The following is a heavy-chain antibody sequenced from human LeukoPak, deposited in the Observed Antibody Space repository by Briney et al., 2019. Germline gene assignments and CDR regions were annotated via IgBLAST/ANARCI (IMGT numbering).Heavy chain of an antibody. D-gene: IGHD6-13*01. V-gene: IGHV3-74*01. CDR1: GFTFSRYW. Sequence: GGSLRLSCAASGFTFSRYWMHXXRQAPGXGLVXXXXISSDGSTTIYADSVKGRFTISRDNAKNTLYLQMNSLKAEDTAVYYCARGTITEDGIAPPNYWGQGTLVTVSS. CDR3: ARGTITEDGIAPPNY. J-gene: IGHJ4*02. CDR2: ISSDGSTT.